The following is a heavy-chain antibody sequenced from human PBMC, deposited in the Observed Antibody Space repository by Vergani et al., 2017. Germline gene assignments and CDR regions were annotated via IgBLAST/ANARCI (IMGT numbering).Heavy chain of an antibody. V-gene: IGHV3-23*01. CDR3: ARAGESYYYDNSGYY. CDR2: ISGSGGST. D-gene: IGHD3-22*01. Sequence: EVQLLESGGGLVQPGGSLRLSCAASGFTFSSYAMSWVRQAPGKGLEWVSAISGSGGSTYYADSVKGRFTISRYNSKNTLYLQMNSLRAEDTAVYYCARAGESYYYDNSGYYWGQGTLVTVSS. CDR1: GFTFSSYA. J-gene: IGHJ4*02.